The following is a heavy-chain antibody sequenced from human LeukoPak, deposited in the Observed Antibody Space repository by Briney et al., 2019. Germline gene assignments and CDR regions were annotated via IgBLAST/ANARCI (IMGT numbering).Heavy chain of an antibody. CDR1: GFTFSSYG. D-gene: IGHD3-9*01. Sequence: GGSLRLSCAASGFTFSSYGMHWVRQAPGKGLEWVAVIWYDGSNKYYADSVKGRFTISRDNSKNTLYLQMNSLRAEDTAVYYCARVYDVLTGGFDHWGQGALVTVSS. V-gene: IGHV3-33*01. J-gene: IGHJ4*02. CDR3: ARVYDVLTGGFDH. CDR2: IWYDGSNK.